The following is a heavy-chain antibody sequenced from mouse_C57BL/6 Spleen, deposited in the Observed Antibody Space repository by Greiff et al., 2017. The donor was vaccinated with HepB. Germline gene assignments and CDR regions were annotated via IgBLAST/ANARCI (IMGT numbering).Heavy chain of an antibody. D-gene: IGHD2-3*01. CDR1: GYTFTSYW. Sequence: QVQLQQPGAELVRPGTSVKLSCKASGYTFTSYWMHWVKQRPGQGLEWIGVIDPSDSYTNYNQKFKGKATLTVDTSSSTAYMQLSSLTSEDSAVYYCARSIGYDGYYVAMDYWGQGTSVTVSS. J-gene: IGHJ4*01. V-gene: IGHV1-59*01. CDR3: ARSIGYDGYYVAMDY. CDR2: IDPSDSYT.